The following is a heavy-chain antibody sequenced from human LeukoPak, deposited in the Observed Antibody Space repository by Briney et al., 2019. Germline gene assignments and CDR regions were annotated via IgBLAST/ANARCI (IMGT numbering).Heavy chain of an antibody. J-gene: IGHJ4*02. CDR2: IHTSGNT. CDR1: GGSISSGNYC. D-gene: IGHD6-13*01. V-gene: IGHV4-61*09. CDR3: ARDVIAAAGTADY. Sequence: SETLSLTCTVSGGSISSGNYCWSWIRQPAGKGLEWIGHIHTSGNTNYNPSLKSRVTMSVDTSKNQFSLKLSSVTAADTAVYYCARDVIAAAGTADYWGQGTLVTVSS.